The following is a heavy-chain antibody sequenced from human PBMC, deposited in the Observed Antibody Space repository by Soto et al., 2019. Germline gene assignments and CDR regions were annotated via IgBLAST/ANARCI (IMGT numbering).Heavy chain of an antibody. CDR1: GGSINRGDYY. D-gene: IGHD3-10*01. V-gene: IGHV4-30-4*01. CDR2: IFHSGST. Sequence: ASETLSLTCTVSGGSINRGDYYWTWVRQPPGKGLEWIGNIFHSGSTYYTPSLQRRVTISLDTSKNHFSLKLSSVTPADTAVYYCARDRYYGSGTYYNFYSGMDVWGEGTTVTVS. J-gene: IGHJ6*02. CDR3: ARDRYYGSGTYYNFYSGMDV.